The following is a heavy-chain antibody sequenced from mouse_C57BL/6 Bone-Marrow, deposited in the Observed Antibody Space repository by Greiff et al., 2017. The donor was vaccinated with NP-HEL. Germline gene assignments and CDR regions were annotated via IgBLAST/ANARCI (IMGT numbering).Heavy chain of an antibody. J-gene: IGHJ1*03. CDR1: GYTFTSYW. CDR2: IDPSDGYT. CDR3: ARSGARYFDV. V-gene: IGHV1-69*01. Sequence: QVQLQQSGAELVMPGASVKLSCKASGYTFTSYWMHWVKQRPGQGLEWIGEIDPSDGYTNYKQKFKGKATLTVDKSSSTAYMQLSSLTSEDSAVYYCARSGARYFDVWGTGTTVTVSS.